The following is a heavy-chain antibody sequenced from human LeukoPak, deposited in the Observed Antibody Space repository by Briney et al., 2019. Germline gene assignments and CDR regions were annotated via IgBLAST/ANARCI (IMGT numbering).Heavy chain of an antibody. CDR2: ISSSSSYI. D-gene: IGHD6-19*01. V-gene: IGHV3-21*01. CDR1: GFTFSSYS. J-gene: IGHJ4*02. CDR3: ARDPGKSQWLVQNFDY. Sequence: PGGSLRLSCAASGFTFSSYSMNWVRQAPGKGLEWVLSISSSSSYIYYADSVKGRFTISRDNAKNSLYLQMNSLRAEDTAVYYCARDPGKSQWLVQNFDYWGQGTLVTVSS.